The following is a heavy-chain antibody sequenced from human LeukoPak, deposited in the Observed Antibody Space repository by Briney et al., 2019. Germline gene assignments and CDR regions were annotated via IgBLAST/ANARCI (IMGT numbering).Heavy chain of an antibody. J-gene: IGHJ5*02. V-gene: IGHV1-69*05. Sequence: SVKVSCKASGCTFSSYAISWVRQAPGQGLEWMGRIIPIFGTANYAQKFQGRVTITTDESTSTAYMELSSLRSEDTAVYYCATDLVRGVITWFDPWGQGTLVTVSS. CDR2: IIPIFGTA. D-gene: IGHD3-10*01. CDR1: GCTFSSYA. CDR3: ATDLVRGVITWFDP.